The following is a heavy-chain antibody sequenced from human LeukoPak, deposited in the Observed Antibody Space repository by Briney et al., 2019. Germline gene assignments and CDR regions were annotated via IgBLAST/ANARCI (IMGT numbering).Heavy chain of an antibody. Sequence: PGGSLRLSCAASGFTFSSYWMSWVRQAPGKGLEWVANIKEDGSEKYYVDSVKGRFTISRDNAKNPLYLQMSSLRAEDTAVYYCARDGSSWTTYYYYYMDVWGKGTTVTVSS. V-gene: IGHV3-7*01. D-gene: IGHD6-13*01. CDR3: ARDGSSWTTYYYYYMDV. CDR1: GFTFSSYW. J-gene: IGHJ6*03. CDR2: IKEDGSEK.